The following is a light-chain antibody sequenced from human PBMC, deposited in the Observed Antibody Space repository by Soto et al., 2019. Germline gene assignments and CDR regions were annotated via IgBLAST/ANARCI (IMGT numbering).Light chain of an antibody. J-gene: IGLJ2*01. CDR1: VLAKKY. CDR3: YSAAVNFVV. Sequence: SYELTQPSSVSVSPGQTARITCSGDVLAKKYARWFQQKPGQAPVLVIYKDSERPSGIPERFSGSSSGTTVTLTISGAQVEDEADYYCYSAAVNFVVFGGGTKLTVL. CDR2: KDS. V-gene: IGLV3-27*01.